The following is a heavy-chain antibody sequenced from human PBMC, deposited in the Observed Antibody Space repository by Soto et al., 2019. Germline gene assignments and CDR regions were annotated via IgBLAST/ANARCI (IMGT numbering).Heavy chain of an antibody. Sequence: GSLRLSCAASGFTFSSYAMHWVRQAPGKGLEWVAVISYDGSNKYYADSVKGRFTISRDNSKNTLYLQMNSLRAEDTAVYYCARDPGPTNYYGMDVWGQGTTVTVSS. CDR2: ISYDGSNK. CDR1: GFTFSSYA. CDR3: ARDPGPTNYYGMDV. V-gene: IGHV3-30-3*01. J-gene: IGHJ6*02.